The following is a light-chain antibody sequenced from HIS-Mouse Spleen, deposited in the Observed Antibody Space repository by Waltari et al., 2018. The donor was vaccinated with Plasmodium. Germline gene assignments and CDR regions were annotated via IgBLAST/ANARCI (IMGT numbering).Light chain of an antibody. CDR2: DVS. J-gene: IGLJ1*01. V-gene: IGLV2-11*01. CDR1: SRDVGGYNY. CDR3: CSYAGSYTYV. Sequence: QSALTQPRSVSGSPGPSVTISCTGTSRDVGGYNYVYWYQQHPGKAPKLMIYDVSKRPSGVPDRFSGSKSGNTASLTISGLQAEDEADYYCCSYAGSYTYVFGTGTKVTVL.